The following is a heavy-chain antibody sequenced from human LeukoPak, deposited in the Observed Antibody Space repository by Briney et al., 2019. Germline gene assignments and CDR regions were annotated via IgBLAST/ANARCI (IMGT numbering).Heavy chain of an antibody. V-gene: IGHV3-74*01. D-gene: IGHD1-20*01. Sequence: GGSLRLSCATSGFTLSSYWMHWVRQAPGKGLVWVSRNNGDGSSTNYADSVKGRFTMSRDDAKNTLYLQMNSLRAEDTAVYYCARGVDNWNDLLNYWGQGTLVTVSS. CDR3: ARGVDNWNDLLNY. J-gene: IGHJ4*02. CDR2: NNGDGSST. CDR1: GFTLSSYW.